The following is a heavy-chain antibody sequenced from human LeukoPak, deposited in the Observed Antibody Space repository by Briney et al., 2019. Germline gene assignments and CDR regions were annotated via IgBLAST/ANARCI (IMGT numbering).Heavy chain of an antibody. Sequence: ASVKVSCKASGYTFTSYGISWVRQAPGQGLEWMGWISAYNGNTNYAQKLQGRVTMTTDTSTSTAYMGLRSLRSDDTAVYYCARWTGYYDSSGYAYWGQGTLVTVSS. J-gene: IGHJ4*02. CDR2: ISAYNGNT. CDR1: GYTFTSYG. D-gene: IGHD3-22*01. CDR3: ARWTGYYDSSGYAY. V-gene: IGHV1-18*01.